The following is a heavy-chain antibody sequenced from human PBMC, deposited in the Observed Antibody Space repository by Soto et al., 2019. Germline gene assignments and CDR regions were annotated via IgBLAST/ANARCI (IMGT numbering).Heavy chain of an antibody. CDR2: IFYSGST. V-gene: IGHV4-4*02. Sequence: SETLSLTCAVSGGSLSSSSWWSWVRQPPGKTLEWLGEIFYSGSTKYNPSLNSRVTISADQSKNDFSPRLSSVTAADTAVYYCVHHGGVPYYHDFWGQGMLVTVSS. J-gene: IGHJ4*02. D-gene: IGHD2-8*01. CDR3: VHHGGVPYYHDF. CDR1: GGSLSSSSW.